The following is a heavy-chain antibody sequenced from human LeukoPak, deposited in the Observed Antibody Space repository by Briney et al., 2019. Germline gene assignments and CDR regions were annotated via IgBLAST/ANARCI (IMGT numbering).Heavy chain of an antibody. Sequence: PSETLSLTCTVSGGSISSSSHFWSWIRQPPGKGLEWIGSIYYSGNTYYNSSLKSRVTISVDTSKNQFSLKLSSVTAADTAVYYCARRENIVVVVAATGFDNWGQGTLVTVSS. CDR1: GGSISSSSHF. V-gene: IGHV4-39*01. CDR3: ARRENIVVVVAATGFDN. D-gene: IGHD2-15*01. CDR2: IYYSGNT. J-gene: IGHJ4*02.